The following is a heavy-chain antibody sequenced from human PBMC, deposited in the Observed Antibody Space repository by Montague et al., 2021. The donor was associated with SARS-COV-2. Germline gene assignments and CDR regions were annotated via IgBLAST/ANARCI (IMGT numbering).Heavy chain of an antibody. D-gene: IGHD1-26*01. V-gene: IGHV3-21*01. J-gene: IGHJ6*02. CDR2: ISSSSSYI. CDR1: GFTFSSYS. Sequence: SLRLSCAASGFTFSSYSMNWVRQAPGKGLEWVSSISSSSSYIYYADSVKGRFIISRDNAKNSLYLQMNSLRAEDTAVYYCARDLGAANWGVYYGMDVWGQGTTVTVSS. CDR3: ARDLGAANWGVYYGMDV.